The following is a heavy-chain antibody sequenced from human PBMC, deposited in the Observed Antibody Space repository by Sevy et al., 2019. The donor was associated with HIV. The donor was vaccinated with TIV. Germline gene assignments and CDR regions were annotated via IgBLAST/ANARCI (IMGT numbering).Heavy chain of an antibody. D-gene: IGHD3-10*01. CDR3: TRVRDLLGWFDS. CDR2: ISYDGSRT. J-gene: IGHJ5*01. V-gene: IGHV3-30*04. Sequence: GGCLRLSCAASGFTFSDYTIHWVRQAPGKGLEWVSVISYDGSRTSYADSVKGRFTISIDNSKNTLFLQMNSLRAEDTAVYYCTRVRDLLGWFDSWGQGTLVTVSS. CDR1: GFTFSDYT.